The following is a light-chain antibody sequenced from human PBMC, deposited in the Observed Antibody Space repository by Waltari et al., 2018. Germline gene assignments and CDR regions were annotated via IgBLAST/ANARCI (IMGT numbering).Light chain of an antibody. V-gene: IGKV4-1*01. CDR2: WAS. Sequence: DIVMTQSPDSLAGSLGERATINCKSSQSVLYSSSNKNYLTWYQQKPGQPPKMLIYWASTRESGVPDRFSGSGSGTDFTLTISSLQAEDVAVYYCQQYYTIPITFGQGTRLEIK. CDR3: QQYYTIPIT. CDR1: QSVLYSSSNKNY. J-gene: IGKJ5*01.